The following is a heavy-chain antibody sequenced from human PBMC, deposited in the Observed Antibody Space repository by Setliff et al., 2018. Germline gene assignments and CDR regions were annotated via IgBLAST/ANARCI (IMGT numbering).Heavy chain of an antibody. V-gene: IGHV4-39*01. J-gene: IGHJ4*02. CDR2: IYYSGNN. CDR1: GGSINSSTYNSRSYY. CDR3: ARTGTYRYFDY. D-gene: IGHD1-1*01. Sequence: PSETLSLTCTVSGGSINSSTYNSRSYYWGWIRQPPGKGLEWIGRIYYSGNNYYNASLKSRLTISVDTSKNQFSLKLRSVTAADTAVHYCARTGTYRYFDYWGQGILVTVSS.